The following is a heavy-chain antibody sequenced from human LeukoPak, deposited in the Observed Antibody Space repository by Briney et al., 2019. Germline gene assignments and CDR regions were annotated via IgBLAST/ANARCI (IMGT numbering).Heavy chain of an antibody. CDR2: ISWNSGSI. D-gene: IGHD6-13*01. V-gene: IGHV3-9*01. CDR1: GFTFDDYA. CDR3: ARDRQQLAIDY. Sequence: GRSLRLSCAASGFTFDDYAMHWVRQAPGKGLEWVSGISWNSGSIGYADSVKGRFTISRDNAKNSLYLQMNSLRAEDTAVYYCARDRQQLAIDYWGQGTLVTVSS. J-gene: IGHJ4*02.